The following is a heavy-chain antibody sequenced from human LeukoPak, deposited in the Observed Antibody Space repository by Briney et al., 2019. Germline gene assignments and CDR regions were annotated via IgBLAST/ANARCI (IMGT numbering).Heavy chain of an antibody. CDR2: VSDSFNK. CDR3: ARGEYYFDY. V-gene: IGHV3-69-1*02. J-gene: IGHJ4*02. CDR1: GFTFSSYT. Sequence: GGSLGLSCAASGFTFSSYTMNWVRQAPGKGLEWVSTVSDSFNKHYSDSLKGRFTVSRDNAKNSLYLRMNDLRAEDTAVYYCARGEYYFDYWGQGTLVTVSS.